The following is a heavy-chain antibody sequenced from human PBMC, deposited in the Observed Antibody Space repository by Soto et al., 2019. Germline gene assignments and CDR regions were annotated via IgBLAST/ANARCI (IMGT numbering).Heavy chain of an antibody. CDR3: ARVLVVLTKNWFDP. Sequence: GASVKVSCKASGYTFTSYGISWVRQDHGQGLEWMGWISAYNGNTNYAQKLQGRVTMTTDTSTSTAYMELRSLRSDDTAVYYCARVLVVLTKNWFDPWGQGTLVTVSS. CDR2: ISAYNGNT. J-gene: IGHJ5*02. CDR1: GYTFTSYG. V-gene: IGHV1-18*01. D-gene: IGHD2-8*02.